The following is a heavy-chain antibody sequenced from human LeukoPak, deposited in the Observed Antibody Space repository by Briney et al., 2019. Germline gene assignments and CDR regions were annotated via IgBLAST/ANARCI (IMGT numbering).Heavy chain of an antibody. J-gene: IGHJ6*03. CDR2: IRYDGSNK. CDR3: AKLYCGGDCYSLYYYYYMDV. CDR1: GFTFSSYG. Sequence: PGGSLRLSCAASGFTFSSYGMHWVRQDPGKGLEWVAFIRYDGSNKYCADSVKGRFTISRDNSKNTLYLQMNSLRADDTAMYYCAKLYCGGDCYSLYYYYYMDVWGKGTTVTVSS. D-gene: IGHD2-21*02. V-gene: IGHV3-30*02.